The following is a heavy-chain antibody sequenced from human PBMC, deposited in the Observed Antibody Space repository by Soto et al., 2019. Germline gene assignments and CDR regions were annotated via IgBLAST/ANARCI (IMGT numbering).Heavy chain of an antibody. CDR2: IIPIFGTA. CDR1: GGTLSSFA. D-gene: IGHD2-15*01. J-gene: IGHJ6*02. Sequence: QVQLVQSGAEVKKPGSSVKVSCKASGGTLSSFAISWVRQAPGRGLEWMGGIIPIFGTANYAQKFQGRVTITADEATSTAYMELSRLRSEDTALYYCARAWGANSYRYSMDVWGQGTTVTVYS. CDR3: ARAWGANSYRYSMDV. V-gene: IGHV1-69*01.